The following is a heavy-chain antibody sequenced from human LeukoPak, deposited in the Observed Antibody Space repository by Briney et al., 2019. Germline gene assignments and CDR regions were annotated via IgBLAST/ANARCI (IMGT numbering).Heavy chain of an antibody. CDR3: AREFRITIFGVATYYFDY. CDR2: IKQDGSEK. V-gene: IGHV3-7*01. Sequence: PGGSLRLSCAASGFTFSSYWMSWVRQAPGKGLEWVANIKQDGSEKHYVDSVKGRFTISRDNAKNSLYLQMNSLRAEDTAVYYCAREFRITIFGVATYYFDYWGQGTLVTVSS. D-gene: IGHD3-3*01. J-gene: IGHJ4*02. CDR1: GFTFSSYW.